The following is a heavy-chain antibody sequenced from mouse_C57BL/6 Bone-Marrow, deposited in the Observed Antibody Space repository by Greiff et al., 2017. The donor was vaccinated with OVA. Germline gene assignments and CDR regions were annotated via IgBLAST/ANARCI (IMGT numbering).Heavy chain of an antibody. Sequence: VQLQQPVAELVRPGASVKLSCTASGFNIKNTYMHWVKQRPEQGLEWIGRIDPANGNTKYAPKLQGKATLTADTSSNTAYLQLSSLTSEDTAIYYCARGGIYFYGSSRGNFDVWGTGTTVTVSS. CDR2: IDPANGNT. V-gene: IGHV14-3*01. CDR1: GFNIKNTY. J-gene: IGHJ1*03. D-gene: IGHD1-1*01. CDR3: ARGGIYFYGSSRGNFDV.